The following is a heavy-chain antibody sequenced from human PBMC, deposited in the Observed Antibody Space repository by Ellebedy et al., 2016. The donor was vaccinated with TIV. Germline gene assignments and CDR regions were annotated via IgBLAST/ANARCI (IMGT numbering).Heavy chain of an antibody. CDR1: GFTVSSNY. J-gene: IGHJ4*02. D-gene: IGHD5-24*01. CDR2: IHSGGST. V-gene: IGHV3-53*05. Sequence: GGSLRLSXAASGFTVSSNYMNWVRQAPGKGLEWVSVIHSGGSTYYADSVKGRFTISRDNSKNTLYLQMNSLRAEDTAMYYCARDSFDGNINEGPSDDWGQGTLVTVSS. CDR3: ARDSFDGNINEGPSDD.